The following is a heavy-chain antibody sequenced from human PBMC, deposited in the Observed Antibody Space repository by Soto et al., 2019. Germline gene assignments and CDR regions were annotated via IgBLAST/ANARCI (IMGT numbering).Heavy chain of an antibody. CDR3: GRAIGRGIIRD. V-gene: IGHV3-21*01. D-gene: IGHD3-10*01. J-gene: IGHJ4*02. Sequence: GGSLRLSCAASEFTFNSYSMNWVRRAPGKGLEWVSSISSSSSYIYYADAVKGRFTISRDNAKNSLYLQMNSLRAEDTAVYYCGRAIGRGIIRDWGQGTLVTVSS. CDR2: ISSSSSYI. CDR1: EFTFNSYS.